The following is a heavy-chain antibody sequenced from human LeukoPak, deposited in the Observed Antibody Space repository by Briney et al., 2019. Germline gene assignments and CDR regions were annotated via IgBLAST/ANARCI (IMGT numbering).Heavy chain of an antibody. Sequence: PSETLSLTCTVSGYSISSGYYWGWIRQPPGKGLEWIGSIYHSGSTYYNPSLKSRVTISVDTSKNQFSLKLSSVTAADTAVYYCARLDYCSGGSCYNYWGQGTLVTVSS. CDR2: IYHSGST. CDR3: ARLDYCSGGSCYNY. V-gene: IGHV4-38-2*02. J-gene: IGHJ4*02. CDR1: GYSISSGYY. D-gene: IGHD2-15*01.